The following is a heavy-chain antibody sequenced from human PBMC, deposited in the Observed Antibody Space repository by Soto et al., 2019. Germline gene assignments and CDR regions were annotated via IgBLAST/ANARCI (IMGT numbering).Heavy chain of an antibody. Sequence: SETLSLTCAVYGGSFGDYYWSWVRQPPGKGLEWIGQINHSGSTNYNPSLKSRVTISVDTSKNQFSLKLSFLTAADTAVYYCARTSRFDSWGQGTLVTVSS. J-gene: IGHJ4*02. V-gene: IGHV4-34*01. CDR3: ARTSRFDS. D-gene: IGHD6-6*01. CDR1: GGSFGDYY. CDR2: INHSGST.